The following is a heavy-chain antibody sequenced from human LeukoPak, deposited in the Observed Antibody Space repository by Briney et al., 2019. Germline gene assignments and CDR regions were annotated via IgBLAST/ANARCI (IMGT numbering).Heavy chain of an antibody. CDR2: INHSGST. J-gene: IGHJ4*02. Sequence: SETLSLTCTVSGGSFSGYYWSWIRQPPGKGLEWIGEINHSGSTNYNPSLKSRVTISVDTSKNQFSLKLSSVTAADTAVYYCARGARYYDFWSGSNGGYFDYWGQGTLVTVSS. CDR1: GGSFSGYY. D-gene: IGHD3-3*01. V-gene: IGHV4-34*01. CDR3: ARGARYYDFWSGSNGGYFDY.